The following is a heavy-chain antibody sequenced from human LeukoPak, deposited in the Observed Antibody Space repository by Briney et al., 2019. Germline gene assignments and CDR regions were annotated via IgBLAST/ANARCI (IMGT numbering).Heavy chain of an antibody. Sequence: SETLSLTCTVSGGSISSGSYYWSWIRQPPGKGLEWIGYVFNPPLKSRVTISVDTSKTQFSLKLTSVTAADTAVYYCASSVIMVRGVIKGYWGQGTLVTVSS. J-gene: IGHJ4*02. D-gene: IGHD3-10*01. V-gene: IGHV4-61*01. CDR2: V. CDR1: GGSISSGSYY. CDR3: ASSVIMVRGVIKGY.